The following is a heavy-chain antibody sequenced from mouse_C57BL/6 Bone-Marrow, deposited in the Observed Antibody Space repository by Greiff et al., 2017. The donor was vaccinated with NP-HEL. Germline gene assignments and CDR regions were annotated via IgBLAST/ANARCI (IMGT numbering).Heavy chain of an antibody. V-gene: IGHV2-2*01. CDR1: GFSLTSYG. D-gene: IGHD2-3*01. J-gene: IGHJ1*03. CDR3: ARKGYDGYYLDFDV. CDR2: IWSGGST. Sequence: QVQLKESGPGLVQPSQSLSITCTVSGFSLTSYGVHWVRQSPGKGLEWLGVIWSGGSTDYNAAFISRLSISKDNSKSQVFFKMNSLQADDTAIYYCARKGYDGYYLDFDVWGTGTTVTVSS.